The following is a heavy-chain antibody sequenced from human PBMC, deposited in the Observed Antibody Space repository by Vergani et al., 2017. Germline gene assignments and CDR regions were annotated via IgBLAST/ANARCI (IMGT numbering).Heavy chain of an antibody. D-gene: IGHD3-3*01. CDR1: GDSVISTDYH. V-gene: IGHV4-39*01. Sequence: QVQLQESGPGLVKPSETLSLTCTVSGDSVISTDYHWGWIRQPPGKGLEWIGSMDYSGSTSYNPSLESRISISFETPKNQFSLRLTSVTAADTAVYYCARARPTYDFWSGYYMGWGQGTLVTVSS. CDR2: MDYSGST. CDR3: ARARPTYDFWSGYYMG. J-gene: IGHJ4*02.